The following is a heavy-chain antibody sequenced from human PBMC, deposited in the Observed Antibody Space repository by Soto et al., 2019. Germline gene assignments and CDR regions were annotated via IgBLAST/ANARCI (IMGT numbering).Heavy chain of an antibody. Sequence: SSETLSLTCTVSGGSISSGGYYWSWIRQHPGKGLEWIGYIYYSGSTYYNPSLKSRVTISVDTSKNQFSLKLSSVTAADTAVYYCARAKKGIAAAEKWFDPWGQGTLVTVSS. CDR1: GGSISSGGYY. V-gene: IGHV4-31*03. D-gene: IGHD6-13*01. J-gene: IGHJ5*02. CDR3: ARAKKGIAAAEKWFDP. CDR2: IYYSGST.